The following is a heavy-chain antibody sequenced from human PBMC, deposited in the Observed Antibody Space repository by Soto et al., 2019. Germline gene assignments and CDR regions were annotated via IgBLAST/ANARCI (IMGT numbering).Heavy chain of an antibody. V-gene: IGHV1-69*12. J-gene: IGHJ4*02. CDR3: AGSNLYETSGYLRH. Sequence: QVQLVQSGAEVRKPGSSVKVSCKASGGTLNIYAISWVRQARGQGLEWMGGINPIFATPNTAQKFLDRVTLTADESTNTAFMELRSLRPDDTAVYYCAGSNLYETSGYLRHWGQGTLVSVSS. CDR1: GGTLNIYA. CDR2: INPIFATP. D-gene: IGHD3-22*01.